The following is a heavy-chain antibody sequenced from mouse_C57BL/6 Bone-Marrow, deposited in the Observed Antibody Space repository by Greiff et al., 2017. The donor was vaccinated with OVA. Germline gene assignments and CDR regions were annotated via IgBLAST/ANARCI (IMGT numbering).Heavy chain of an antibody. V-gene: IGHV1-15*01. J-gene: IGHJ2*01. CDR1: GYTFTDYE. CDR2: IDPETGGT. D-gene: IGHD4-1*01. CDR3: TTLTGTNYFDY. Sequence: VQLKQSGAELVRPGASVTLSCKASGYTFTDYEMHWVKQTPVHGLEWIGAIDPETGGTAYNQKFKGKAILTADKSSSTAYMELRSLTSEDSAVYYCTTLTGTNYFDYWGQGTTLTVSS.